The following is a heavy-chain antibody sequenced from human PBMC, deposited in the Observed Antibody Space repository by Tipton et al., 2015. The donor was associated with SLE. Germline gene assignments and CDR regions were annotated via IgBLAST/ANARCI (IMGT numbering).Heavy chain of an antibody. CDR3: ARHDGQWDAFDI. CDR1: GGSISTYY. CDR2: IYYSGST. J-gene: IGHJ3*02. Sequence: TLSLTCTVSGGSISTYYWTWIRQPPGKGLEWIGDIYYSGSTNYNPSLKSSVTISVDTSKNQFSLKLSSVTAADTAVYYCARHDGQWDAFDIWGQGTMVTVSS. D-gene: IGHD6-19*01. V-gene: IGHV4-59*08.